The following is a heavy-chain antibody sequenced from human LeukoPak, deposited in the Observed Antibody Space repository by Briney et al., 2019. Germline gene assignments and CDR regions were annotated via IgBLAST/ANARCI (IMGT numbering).Heavy chain of an antibody. CDR2: IKSKTDGGTK. D-gene: IGHD6-19*01. V-gene: IGHV3-15*01. Sequence: GRSLRLSCAASGFTFSNAWMNWVRQTPGKGLEWVGRIKSKTDGGTKDYAVPVKGRFTISRDDSKNTLYLQMNSLKTEDTAVYYCTTDGIAVAGYFDYWGQGTLVTVSS. CDR1: GFTFSNAW. CDR3: TTDGIAVAGYFDY. J-gene: IGHJ4*02.